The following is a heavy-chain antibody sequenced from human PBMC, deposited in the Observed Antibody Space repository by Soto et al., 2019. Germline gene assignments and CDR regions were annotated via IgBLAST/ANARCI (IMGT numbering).Heavy chain of an antibody. CDR3: ARTSMVRGGYYYYYGMDV. Sequence: PGESLKISCKGSGYSFTSYWIGWVRQMPGKGLEWMGIIYPGDSDTRYSPPFQGQVTISADKSISTAYLQWSSLKASDTAMYYCARTSMVRGGYYYYYGMDVWGQGTTVTVSS. J-gene: IGHJ6*02. CDR2: IYPGDSDT. CDR1: GYSFTSYW. D-gene: IGHD3-10*01. V-gene: IGHV5-51*01.